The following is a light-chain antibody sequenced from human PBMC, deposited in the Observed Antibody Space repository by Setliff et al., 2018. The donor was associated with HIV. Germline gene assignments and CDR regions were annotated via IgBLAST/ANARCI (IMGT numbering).Light chain of an antibody. V-gene: IGLV2-14*01. Sequence: QSALTQPASVSGSPGQSITISCTGASSDVAGYDYVSWYQQHPGKAPKLMIYDVSKRPSGVSDRFSASKSDNTASLTISGLRPEDEADYYCSSYTSSSTPVVFGGGTQLT. CDR3: SSYTSSSTPVV. J-gene: IGLJ2*01. CDR1: SSDVAGYDY. CDR2: DVS.